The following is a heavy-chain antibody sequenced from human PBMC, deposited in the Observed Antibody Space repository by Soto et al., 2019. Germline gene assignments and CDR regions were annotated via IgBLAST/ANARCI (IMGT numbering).Heavy chain of an antibody. CDR1: GGTVSTYT. Sequence: QVQLVQSGAEVKKPGSSVRVSCKASGGTVSTYTISWVRQAPGQGLEWMGRIIPMLGIANYAQKFQGRVTITADKSTNTAYMELSSLRSEDTAVYYCAREGYYDSSGSWFDPWGQGTLVTVST. CDR3: AREGYYDSSGSWFDP. D-gene: IGHD3-22*01. J-gene: IGHJ5*02. CDR2: IIPMLGIA. V-gene: IGHV1-69*08.